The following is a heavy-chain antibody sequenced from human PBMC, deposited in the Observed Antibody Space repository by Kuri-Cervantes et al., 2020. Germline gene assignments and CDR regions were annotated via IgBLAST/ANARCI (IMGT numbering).Heavy chain of an antibody. CDR2: INSDGSSI. D-gene: IGHD2-8*01. V-gene: IGHV3-74*01. CDR1: GFTFSSYW. Sequence: GESLKISCAASGFTFSSYWMNWVRQGPGKGLVWVSRINSDGSSITYADSVKGRFTISRDNAKNSLYLQMNSLRAEDTALYYCAKDDSGDLMGAFDIWGQGTMVTVSS. J-gene: IGHJ3*02. CDR3: AKDDSGDLMGAFDI.